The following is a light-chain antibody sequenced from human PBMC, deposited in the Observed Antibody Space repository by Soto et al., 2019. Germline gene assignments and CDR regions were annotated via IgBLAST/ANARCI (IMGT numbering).Light chain of an antibody. CDR2: RNN. J-gene: IGLJ3*02. CDR3: AAWDDSLSGWV. CDR1: SSNIGSHY. Sequence: QSVLTQPPSASGTPGQRVTISCSGSSSNIGSHYVFWFQQLPGTAPKLLFYRNNQRPSGVPDRFSGSKSGTSASPAISGLRSEDEADYYCAAWDDSLSGWVFGGGTKLTVL. V-gene: IGLV1-47*01.